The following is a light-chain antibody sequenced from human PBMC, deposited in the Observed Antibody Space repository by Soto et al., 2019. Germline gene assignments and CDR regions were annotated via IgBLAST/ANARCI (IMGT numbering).Light chain of an antibody. V-gene: IGKV4-1*01. CDR2: RAS. CDR1: QSVFYSSKNKNY. J-gene: IGKJ2*01. Sequence: DIVMTQSPDSLAVSLGERATINCRSSQSVFYSSKNKNYLAWYQQKPGQPPNLLIFRASTRESGVPDRFSGSGSGTDFTVTISSLQAEDVAVYYCQQNYSSPHTFGQGTKLEI. CDR3: QQNYSSPHT.